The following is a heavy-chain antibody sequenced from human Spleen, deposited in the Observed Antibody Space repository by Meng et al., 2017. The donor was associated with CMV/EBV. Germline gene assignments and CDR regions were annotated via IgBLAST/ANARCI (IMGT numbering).Heavy chain of an antibody. CDR2: ITSSSSYI. Sequence: CAFSGFPFSSYSMNWVRQAPGKGLEWFSSITSSSSYIYYADSVKGRFTISRDNANNSLYLQMNSLRAEDTAVYYCARSPREYYFDYWGQGTLVTVSS. V-gene: IGHV3-21*01. CDR1: GFPFSSYS. CDR3: ARSPREYYFDY. J-gene: IGHJ4*02. D-gene: IGHD3-10*01.